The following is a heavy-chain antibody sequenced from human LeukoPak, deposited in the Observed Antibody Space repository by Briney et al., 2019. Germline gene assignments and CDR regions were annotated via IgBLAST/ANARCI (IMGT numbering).Heavy chain of an antibody. CDR3: ARGTPGSAVDY. CDR1: GFTVITYY. V-gene: IGHV3-66*02. J-gene: IGHJ4*02. Sequence: PGGSLRLSCAASGFTVITYYMTWVRQAPGKGLEWVSVIYSGGSTYYADSVKGRFTISRDNSGNTLYLQMNGLRPEDTAVYYCARGTPGSAVDYWGQGTLVTVSS. CDR2: IYSGGST. D-gene: IGHD1-1*01.